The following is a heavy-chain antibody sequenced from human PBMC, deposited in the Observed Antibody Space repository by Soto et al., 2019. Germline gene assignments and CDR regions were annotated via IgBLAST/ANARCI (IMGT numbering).Heavy chain of an antibody. Sequence: QVQLQESGPGLVKPSETLSLTCTVSGGSISSYYWSWIRQPPGKGLEWIGYIYYSGSTNYNPSLKSRVTISVDTSKNQFSLKLSSVTAADTAVYYCARGGGGVFWVENWFDPWGQGTLVTVSS. V-gene: IGHV4-59*01. D-gene: IGHD3-16*01. J-gene: IGHJ5*02. CDR1: GGSISSYY. CDR3: ARGGGGVFWVENWFDP. CDR2: IYYSGST.